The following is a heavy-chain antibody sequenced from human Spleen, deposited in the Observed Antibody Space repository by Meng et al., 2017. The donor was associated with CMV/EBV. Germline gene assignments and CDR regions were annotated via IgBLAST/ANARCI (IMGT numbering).Heavy chain of an antibody. Sequence: ETLSLTCTVSGVSISSSGYYWGWIRQPPGKGLFWVSRINTNGATTRYAVSVKGRFTISRDSAKNTLYLQMDSLRPEDTGVYYCAGSKPHIEGDDYFYYGLDVWGRGTAVTVSS. D-gene: IGHD2-21*01. V-gene: IGHV3-74*01. J-gene: IGHJ6*02. CDR3: AGSKPHIEGDDYFYYGLDV. CDR2: INTNGATT. CDR1: GVSISSSGYY.